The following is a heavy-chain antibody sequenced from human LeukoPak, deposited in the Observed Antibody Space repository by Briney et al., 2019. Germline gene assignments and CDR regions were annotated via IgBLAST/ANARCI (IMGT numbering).Heavy chain of an antibody. CDR2: IVVGSSDT. V-gene: IGHV1-58*02. J-gene: IGHJ6*03. D-gene: IGHD2-15*01. CDR3: AAGSSYSLYYYYNMDV. Sequence: SVKVSCKASGFAFTSSSMHWMRQARGQRLEWIGWIVVGSSDTKYAQKFQERVTITRDMSTSTAYMELSSLRSEDTAVYYCAAGSSYSLYYYYNMDVWGKGTTVTVSS. CDR1: GFAFTSSS.